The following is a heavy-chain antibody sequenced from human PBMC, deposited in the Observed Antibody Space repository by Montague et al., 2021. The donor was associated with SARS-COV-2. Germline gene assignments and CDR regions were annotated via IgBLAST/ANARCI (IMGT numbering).Heavy chain of an antibody. D-gene: IGHD3-10*01. CDR1: GFTFSSYA. CDR3: SSSLVWFEIDY. CDR2: ISYDGSNK. J-gene: IGHJ4*02. Sequence: SLRLSCAASGFTFSSYAMHWVRQAPGKGLEWVAVISYDGSNKYYADSVKGRFTIPRANSKNTLYLQMNSLRREDTAVYYWSSSLVWFEIDYWGQGTLVTVSS. V-gene: IGHV3-30*04.